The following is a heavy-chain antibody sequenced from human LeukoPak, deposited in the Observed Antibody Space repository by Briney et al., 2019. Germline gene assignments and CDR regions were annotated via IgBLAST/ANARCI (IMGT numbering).Heavy chain of an antibody. CDR2: IYYSGST. D-gene: IGHD1-26*01. J-gene: IGHJ4*02. Sequence: PSETLFLTCTVSGGSISSYYWSWIRQPPGKGLEWIGYIYYSGSTNYNPSLKSRVTTSVDTSKNQFSLKLSSVAAADTAVYYCARSSGNYDYWGQGTLVAVSS. CDR3: ARSSGNYDY. CDR1: GGSISSYY. V-gene: IGHV4-59*08.